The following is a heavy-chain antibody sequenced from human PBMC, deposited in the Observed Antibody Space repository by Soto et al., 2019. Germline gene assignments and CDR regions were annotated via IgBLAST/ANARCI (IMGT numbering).Heavy chain of an antibody. V-gene: IGHV4-59*01. CDR2: VYSSGST. CDR3: ARDHPHSYGVYYFDY. CDR1: GGSIRNYY. J-gene: IGHJ4*02. Sequence: SETLSLTCTVSGGSIRNYYWSWIRQPPGKGLEWIGYVYSSGSTHYNPSLQSRVTISADTSKNQVSLKVNSVTAADTAVYYCARDHPHSYGVYYFDYWGQGTPVPVSS. D-gene: IGHD5-18*01.